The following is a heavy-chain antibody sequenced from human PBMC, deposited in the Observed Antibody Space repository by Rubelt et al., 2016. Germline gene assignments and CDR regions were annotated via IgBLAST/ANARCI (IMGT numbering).Heavy chain of an antibody. Sequence: QVQLVQSGAEVKKPGASVKVSCKASGYTFTSYGISWVRQAPGQGLEWMGWISPYTGNTNYAQKRQGRVTMTTDTSTSTAYMELRSLRSDDTAVYYCARRDGYNWDDAFDIWGQGTLVTVSS. CDR3: ARRDGYNWDDAFDI. CDR1: GYTFTSYG. CDR2: ISPYTGNT. V-gene: IGHV1-18*01. D-gene: IGHD5-24*01. J-gene: IGHJ3*02.